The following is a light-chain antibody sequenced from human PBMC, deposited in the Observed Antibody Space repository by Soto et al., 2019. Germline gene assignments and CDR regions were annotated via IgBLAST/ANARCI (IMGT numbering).Light chain of an antibody. CDR3: QQYNSWPPLT. CDR1: QSVTSN. CDR2: GAS. Sequence: DIVLTQSPATLPVSPGERATLSCRASQSVTSNLAWYQQKPGQAPRLLIYGASTRATGIPARFSGSGAGTEFTLTISSLQSEDFAVYYCQQYNSWPPLTFGGGTKVEIK. J-gene: IGKJ4*01. V-gene: IGKV3D-15*01.